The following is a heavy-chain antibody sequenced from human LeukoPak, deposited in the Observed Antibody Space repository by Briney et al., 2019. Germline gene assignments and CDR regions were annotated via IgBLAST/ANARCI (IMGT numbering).Heavy chain of an antibody. CDR3: ARDLVGYSNSLPYYYYYMDV. CDR2: ISSSSSTI. J-gene: IGHJ6*03. D-gene: IGHD4-11*01. CDR1: GFTFSSYS. Sequence: GGSLRLSCAASGFTFSSYSMNWVRQAPGKGLEWVSSISSSSSTIYYADSVKGRFTISRDNAKNSLYLQMNSLRAEDTAVYYCARDLVGYSNSLPYYYYYMDVWGKGTTVTVSS. V-gene: IGHV3-48*01.